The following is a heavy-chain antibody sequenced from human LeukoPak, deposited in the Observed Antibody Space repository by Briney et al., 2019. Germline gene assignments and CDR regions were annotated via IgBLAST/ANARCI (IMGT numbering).Heavy chain of an antibody. Sequence: GGSLRLSCAASGFTVSSNYMSWVRQAPGKGLEWVSLLYSGSNTFYADSVKGRFTISRDNPKNTLYLQMNSLRAEDTAVYYCATSGGDRSADAFDIWGQGTMVTVSS. CDR2: LYSGSNT. V-gene: IGHV3-53*01. CDR1: GFTVSSNY. CDR3: ATSGGDRSADAFDI. J-gene: IGHJ3*02. D-gene: IGHD2-21*02.